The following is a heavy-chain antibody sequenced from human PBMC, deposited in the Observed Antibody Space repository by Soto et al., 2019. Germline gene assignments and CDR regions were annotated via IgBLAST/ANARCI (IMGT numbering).Heavy chain of an antibody. CDR2: FYYSGIT. CDR1: GGSISSNY. Sequence: PSATLPLTCTVSGGSISSNYWSWIRQPPGKGLEWIGYFYYSGITDYNPSLKGRVTISVDTSKNQFSLKLSFVTAADTAGYYCAREKEVYGGNLGSLDGWGPGTTVTVSS. J-gene: IGHJ6*02. CDR3: AREKEVYGGNLGSLDG. D-gene: IGHD4-17*01. V-gene: IGHV4-59*01.